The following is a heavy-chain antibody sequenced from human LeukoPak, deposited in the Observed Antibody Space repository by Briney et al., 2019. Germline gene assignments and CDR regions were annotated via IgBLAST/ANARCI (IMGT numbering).Heavy chain of an antibody. V-gene: IGHV4-34*01. CDR2: INDSGST. J-gene: IGHJ4*02. CDR3: ASLPTVAGTPFDY. Sequence: SETLSLTCAVYGGSFGGYYWSWIRQPPGKGLEWIGQINDSGSTNYNPSLKGRVTISVDTSKKQFSLKLSSVTAADTAVYYCASLPTVAGTPFDYWGQGTLVTVSS. CDR1: GGSFGGYY. D-gene: IGHD6-19*01.